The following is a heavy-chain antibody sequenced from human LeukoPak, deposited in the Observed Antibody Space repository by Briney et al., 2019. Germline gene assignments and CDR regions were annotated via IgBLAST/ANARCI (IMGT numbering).Heavy chain of an antibody. D-gene: IGHD2-21*02. CDR1: GFTFSSYA. CDR2: ISGSGGST. J-gene: IGHJ6*03. CDR3: ARAAYCGGDCYYYYYMDV. Sequence: GGSLRLSCAASGFTFSSYAMSWVRQAPGKGLEWVSAISGSGGSTYYADSVKGLFTISRDNSKNTLYLQMNSLRAEDTAVYYCARAAYCGGDCYYYYYMDVWGKGTTVTVSS. V-gene: IGHV3-23*01.